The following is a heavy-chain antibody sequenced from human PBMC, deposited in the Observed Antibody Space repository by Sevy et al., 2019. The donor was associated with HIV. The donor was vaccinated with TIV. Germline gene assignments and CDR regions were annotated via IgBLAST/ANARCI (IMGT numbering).Heavy chain of an antibody. CDR1: GFTFSSYS. CDR2: ISSSSSHI. CDR3: GGDLWGIAVNFYGMDV. J-gene: IGHJ6*02. V-gene: IGHV3-21*01. D-gene: IGHD6-19*01. Sequence: GGSLRLSCAASGFTFSSYSMNWVRQAPGKGLEWVSSISSSSSHIYYADSVKGRFTISRDNAKNSLYLQMNSLRAEDTAEYYCGGDLWGIAVNFYGMDVWGQGTTVTVSS.